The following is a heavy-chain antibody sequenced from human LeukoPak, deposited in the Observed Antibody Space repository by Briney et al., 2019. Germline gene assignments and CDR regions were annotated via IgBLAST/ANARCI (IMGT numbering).Heavy chain of an antibody. CDR3: ASPAAPYYDILTGYS. CDR1: GYTFTSYA. Sequence: VASVRVSCKASGYTFTSYAMHWVRQAPGQRLEWMGWINAGNGHTKYSQKFQGRVTITRDTSASTAYMELSSLRSEDTAVYYCASPAAPYYDILTGYSWGQGTLVTVSS. V-gene: IGHV1-3*01. J-gene: IGHJ5*02. D-gene: IGHD3-9*01. CDR2: INAGNGHT.